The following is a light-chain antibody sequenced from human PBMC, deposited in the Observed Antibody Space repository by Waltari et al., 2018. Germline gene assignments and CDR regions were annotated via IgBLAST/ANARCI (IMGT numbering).Light chain of an antibody. CDR2: VND. Sequence: QSVLTQPPSVSGAPGQRVTISCTGSSSNIGAGSDVHWYQHLPGTAPKLLIFVNDNRPSGVPDRFSGSKSGTSASLAITGLQPEDESDYYCQSYDSSLGASVFGGGTKLTVL. V-gene: IGLV1-40*01. J-gene: IGLJ3*02. CDR3: QSYDSSLGASV. CDR1: SSNIGAGSD.